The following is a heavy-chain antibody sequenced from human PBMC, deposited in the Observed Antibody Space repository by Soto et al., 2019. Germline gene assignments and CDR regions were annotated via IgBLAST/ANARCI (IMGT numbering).Heavy chain of an antibody. CDR1: GFTFSSYS. D-gene: IGHD2-2*01. CDR2: ISSSSSTI. J-gene: IGHJ2*01. CDR3: ASVVPAYWYFDL. Sequence: EVQLVESGGGLVQPGGSLRLSCAASGFTFSSYSMNWVRQAPGKGLEWVSYISSSSSTIYYADSVKGRFTISRDNAKNSLYLQMNSLRAEDTAVHYCASVVPAYWYFDLWGRGTLVTVSS. V-gene: IGHV3-48*01.